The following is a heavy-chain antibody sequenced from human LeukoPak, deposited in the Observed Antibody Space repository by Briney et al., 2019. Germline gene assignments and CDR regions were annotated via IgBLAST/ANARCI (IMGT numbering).Heavy chain of an antibody. CDR2: ISYDGSNK. V-gene: IGHV3-30-3*01. J-gene: IGHJ4*02. D-gene: IGHD1-14*01. CDR3: ARGRTLWYYFDY. Sequence: GKSLRLSCAASGFTFSSYAMHWVRQAPGKGLEWVAVISYDGSNKYYADSVKGRFTISRDNSKNTLYLQMNSLRAEDTAVYYCARGRTLWYYFDYWGQGTLVTVSS. CDR1: GFTFSSYA.